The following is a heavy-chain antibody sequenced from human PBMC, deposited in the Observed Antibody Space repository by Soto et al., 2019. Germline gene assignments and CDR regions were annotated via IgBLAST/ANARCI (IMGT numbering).Heavy chain of an antibody. V-gene: IGHV1-69*02. CDR2: INPIVDMS. CDR1: GDTFSFHT. CDR3: ATSFGSGYRAFDH. Sequence: QVQLVQSGAEVKKPGSSVKVSCKASGDTFSFHTINWVRQAPGQGLEWMGRINPIVDMSNYAQKFQGRVTITADKSTTTAYLFLSSLKSDATAVYYCATSFGSGYRAFDHWGQGSLVTVSS. D-gene: IGHD3-10*01. J-gene: IGHJ4*02.